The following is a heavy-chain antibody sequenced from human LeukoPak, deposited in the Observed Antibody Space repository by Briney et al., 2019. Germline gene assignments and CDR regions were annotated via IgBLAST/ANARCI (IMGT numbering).Heavy chain of an antibody. V-gene: IGHV6-1*01. CDR3: ARDADTNGYYFDY. Sequence: SQTLSLTSAISADSVSTNSAAWNWVRQSPSRGLEWLGRTYYRSKWYNHYALSVKSRISIEADTSKNQLSLQLKSVTPEDSAVYYCARDADTNGYYFDYWGQGTLVTVSS. CDR2: TYYRSKWYN. D-gene: IGHD3-3*01. J-gene: IGHJ4*02. CDR1: ADSVSTNSAA.